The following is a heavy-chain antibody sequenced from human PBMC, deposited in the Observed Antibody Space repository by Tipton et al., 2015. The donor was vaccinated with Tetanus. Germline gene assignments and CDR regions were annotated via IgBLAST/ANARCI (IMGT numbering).Heavy chain of an antibody. J-gene: IGHJ4*02. CDR1: GFTFSSYG. Sequence: RSLRLSCAASGFTFSSYGMHWVRQAPGKGLEWVAVISYDGSNKYYADSVKGRFTISRDNSKNTLYLQMNSLRAEDTAVYFCAKAKSWINLWFGDYWGQGVLVIVSP. CDR2: ISYDGSNK. D-gene: IGHD3-10*01. CDR3: AKAKSWINLWFGDY. V-gene: IGHV3-30*18.